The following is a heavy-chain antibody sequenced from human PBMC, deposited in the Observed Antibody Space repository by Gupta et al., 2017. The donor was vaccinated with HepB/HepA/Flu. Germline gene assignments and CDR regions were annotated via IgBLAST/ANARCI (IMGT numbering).Heavy chain of an antibody. CDR2: INPNSGGT. CDR3: ARDGGVYYDFWSGLTYYYYYMDV. V-gene: IGHV1-2*02. Sequence: QVQLVQSGAEVKKPGASVKVSCKASGYTFTGSYMHWGRQAPGQGLEWMGWINPNSGGTNYAQKFQGRVTMTRDTSISTAYMELSRLRSDDTAVYYCARDGGVYYDFWSGLTYYYYYMDVWGKGTTVTVSS. CDR1: GYTFTGSY. J-gene: IGHJ6*03. D-gene: IGHD3-3*01.